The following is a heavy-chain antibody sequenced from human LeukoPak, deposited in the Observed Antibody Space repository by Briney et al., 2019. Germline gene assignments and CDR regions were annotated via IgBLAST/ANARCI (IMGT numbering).Heavy chain of an antibody. Sequence: GGTLGLSCAASGFTFRRYGMSWVRQAPGKGLEWVSAISGSGGSTYYADSVKGRFTISRDNAKNSLYLQMTSLRAEDTAVYYCTTSVVVVAAIPFAPWGPGTLVTVSS. CDR3: TTSVVVVAAIPFAP. D-gene: IGHD2-15*01. V-gene: IGHV3-23*01. CDR1: GFTFRRYG. J-gene: IGHJ5*02. CDR2: ISGSGGST.